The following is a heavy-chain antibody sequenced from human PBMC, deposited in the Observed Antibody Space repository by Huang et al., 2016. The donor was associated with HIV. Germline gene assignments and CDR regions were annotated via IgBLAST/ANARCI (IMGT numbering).Heavy chain of an antibody. D-gene: IGHD3-22*01. V-gene: IGHV4-34*01. CDR3: ARGPDYYDSSGREAFDI. Sequence: QVQLQQWGAGLLKPSETLSLTCAVYGGSFSGYYWGWIRQPPGKGLEWLGEINHSGSTNYNPAPKSRVTISVDTSKTQFSLKLNSVTAADTAVYYCARGPDYYDSSGREAFDIWGQGTMVTVSS. CDR2: INHSGST. J-gene: IGHJ3*02. CDR1: GGSFSGYY.